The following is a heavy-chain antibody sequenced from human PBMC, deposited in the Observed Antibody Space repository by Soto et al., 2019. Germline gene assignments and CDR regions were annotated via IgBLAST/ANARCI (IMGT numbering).Heavy chain of an antibody. Sequence: ASVKVSCKASGYIFTDYYMHWVRQAPGQELGWMGRINPNSGGTNYAQKFQGRVTITADESTSTAYMELSSLRSEDTAVYYCARNVAYDSSGKFDYWGQGTLVTVSS. J-gene: IGHJ4*02. V-gene: IGHV1-2*06. CDR3: ARNVAYDSSGKFDY. CDR2: INPNSGGT. D-gene: IGHD3-22*01. CDR1: GYIFTDYY.